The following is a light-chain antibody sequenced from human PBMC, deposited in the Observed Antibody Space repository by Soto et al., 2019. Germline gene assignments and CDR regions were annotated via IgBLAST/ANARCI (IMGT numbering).Light chain of an antibody. CDR1: QSVSSSY. CDR2: GAS. V-gene: IGKV3-20*01. Sequence: EIVLTQSPGTLSLSPGERATLSCRASQSVSSSYLAWYQQKPGQAPRLLIYGASSRATGIPDRFSGSGSGTDFTFTISRLEHEDFAVYYCRQYGSSPLTFGGGTKVEIK. J-gene: IGKJ4*01. CDR3: RQYGSSPLT.